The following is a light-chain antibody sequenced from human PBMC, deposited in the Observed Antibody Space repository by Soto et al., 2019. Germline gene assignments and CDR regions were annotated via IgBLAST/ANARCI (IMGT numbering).Light chain of an antibody. CDR1: SSDVGGYNY. CDR3: SSYTSSSTLI. J-gene: IGLJ2*01. V-gene: IGLV2-14*01. CDR2: EVS. Sequence: QSVLTQPASVSGSPGQSITISCTGTSSDVGGYNYVSWYQQHPNKAPKLMIYEVSNRPSGVSNRFSGSKSGKAASLTISGLQAEDEADYYCSSYTSSSTLIFGGGTKLTVL.